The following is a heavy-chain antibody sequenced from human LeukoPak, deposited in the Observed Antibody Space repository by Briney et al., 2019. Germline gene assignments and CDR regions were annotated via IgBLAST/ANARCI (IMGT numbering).Heavy chain of an antibody. D-gene: IGHD2-2*02. V-gene: IGHV3-30*02. CDR3: AKDYYCSSTSCYNPNNWFDP. J-gene: IGHJ5*02. CDR1: GFTFSSYG. Sequence: GGSLRLSCAASGFTFSSYGMHWVRQAPGKGLEWVAFIRYDGSNKYYADSVKGRFTISRDNSKNTLYLQMNSLRAEDTAVYYCAKDYYCSSTSCYNPNNWFDPWGQGTLVTVSS. CDR2: IRYDGSNK.